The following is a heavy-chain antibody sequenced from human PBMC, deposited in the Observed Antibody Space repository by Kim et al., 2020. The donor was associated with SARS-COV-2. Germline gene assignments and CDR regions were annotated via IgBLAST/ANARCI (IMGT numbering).Heavy chain of an antibody. V-gene: IGHV4-31*03. CDR3: ARGASITIFGVVILGGAFDP. CDR2: IYYSGST. J-gene: IGHJ5*02. Sequence: SETLSLTCTVSGGSISSGCYYWSWIRQQPGKGLEWIGYIYYSGSTYYNPSLKSRVTISVDTSKNQFSLKLSSVTAADTAVYYCARGASITIFGVVILGGAFDPWGQGPLVTVSS. CDR1: GGSISSGCYY. D-gene: IGHD3-3*01.